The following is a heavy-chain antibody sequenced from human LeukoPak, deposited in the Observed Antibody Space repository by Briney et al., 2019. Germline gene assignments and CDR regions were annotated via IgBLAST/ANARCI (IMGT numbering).Heavy chain of an antibody. V-gene: IGHV3-7*01. CDR1: GFTFSHYW. CDR3: VRDGGVSGYDLLDY. D-gene: IGHD5-12*01. J-gene: IGHJ4*02. CDR2: INQDGSED. Sequence: PGGSLRLSCAASGFTFSHYWMTWVRQAPGKGLEWVAQINQDGSEDYYMDSAKARFTISRDNAKNSVFLQMNSLRAEDTAVYYCVRDGGVSGYDLLDYWGQGTLVTVSS.